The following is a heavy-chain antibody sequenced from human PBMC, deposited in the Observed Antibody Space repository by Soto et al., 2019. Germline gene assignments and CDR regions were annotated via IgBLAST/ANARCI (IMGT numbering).Heavy chain of an antibody. Sequence: GGSLRLSCAASGFTFSSYSMNWVRQAPGKGLEWVSYISSSSSTIYYADSVKGRFTISRDNAKNSLYLQMNSLRAEDTAVYYCARDRQRQYYDILTGFGFYYYYYMDVWGKGTTVTVSS. CDR2: ISSSSSTI. J-gene: IGHJ6*03. CDR1: GFTFSSYS. V-gene: IGHV3-48*01. CDR3: ARDRQRQYYDILTGFGFYYYYYMDV. D-gene: IGHD3-9*01.